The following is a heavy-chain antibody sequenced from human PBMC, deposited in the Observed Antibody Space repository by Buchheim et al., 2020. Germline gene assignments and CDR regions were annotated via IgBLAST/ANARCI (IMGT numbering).Heavy chain of an antibody. D-gene: IGHD2-15*01. Sequence: QVQLVQSGAEVKKPGASVKVSCKASGYTFTSYDINWVRQATGQGLEWMGWMNPNSGNTGYAQKFQGRVTMTRNTSISTAYMELSSLRSEDTAVYYCARLRGYCSGGSCYSRYYYYYMDVWGKGTT. CDR2: MNPNSGNT. CDR1: GYTFTSYD. J-gene: IGHJ6*03. V-gene: IGHV1-8*01. CDR3: ARLRGYCSGGSCYSRYYYYYMDV.